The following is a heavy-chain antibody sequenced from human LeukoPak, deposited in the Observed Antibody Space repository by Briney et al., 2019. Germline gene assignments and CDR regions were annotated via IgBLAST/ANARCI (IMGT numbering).Heavy chain of an antibody. CDR3: AELGITMIGGV. J-gene: IGHJ6*04. CDR2: ISHSATTM. V-gene: IGHV3-48*03. Sequence: GGSLRLSCAASGFTFSTFEMNWVRQAPGKGLEWISYISHSATTMYYADSVKGRFTISRDNAKNSLYLQMNSLRAEDTAVYYCAELGITMIGGVWGKGTTVTISS. CDR1: GFTFSTFE. D-gene: IGHD3-10*02.